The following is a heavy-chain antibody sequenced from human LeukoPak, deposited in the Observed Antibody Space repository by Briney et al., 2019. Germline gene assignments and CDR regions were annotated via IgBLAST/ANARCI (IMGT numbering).Heavy chain of an antibody. CDR3: ARTYDSTPGSDY. D-gene: IGHD3-22*01. V-gene: IGHV3-21*01. CDR2: ISSSSSYI. J-gene: IGHJ4*02. Sequence: KTGGSLRLSCAASGFTFSSYSMNWVRQAPGKGLEWVSSISSSSSYIYYADSVKGRFTISRDNAKNSLYLQMNSLRAEDTAVYYCARTYDSTPGSDYWGQGTLVTVSS. CDR1: GFTFSSYS.